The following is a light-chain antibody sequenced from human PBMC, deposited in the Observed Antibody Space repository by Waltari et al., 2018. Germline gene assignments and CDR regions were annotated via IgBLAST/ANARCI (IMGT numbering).Light chain of an antibody. Sequence: QSALTQPASVSVSPGQSITISSTGTSSDVGSDNYVSWYQTHPGKAPKLMIYEVSSRPSGVSNRFSGSKSANTASLTISGLQAEDEADYYCSSSTSSSTLVFGTGTKVTVL. V-gene: IGLV2-14*01. CDR3: SSSTSSSTLV. CDR2: EVS. CDR1: SSDVGSDNY. J-gene: IGLJ1*01.